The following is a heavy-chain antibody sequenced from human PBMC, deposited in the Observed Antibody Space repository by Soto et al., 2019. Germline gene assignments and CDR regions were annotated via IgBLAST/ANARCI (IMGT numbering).Heavy chain of an antibody. J-gene: IGHJ3*01. Sequence: VGSLRLSCAASGFTFSDYYMGWLRRAPGKGLEWVSYISSSSAAMYYAGSVKGRFTISRDNAKELLSLQMNGLRVDDTAVYYCARVNWEQLMSFAFDLWGQGTVVTVSS. CDR2: ISSSSAAM. D-gene: IGHD1-26*01. CDR1: GFTFSDYY. CDR3: ARVNWEQLMSFAFDL. V-gene: IGHV3-11*01.